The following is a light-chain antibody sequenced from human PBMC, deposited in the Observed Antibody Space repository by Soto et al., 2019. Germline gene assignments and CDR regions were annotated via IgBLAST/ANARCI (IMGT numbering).Light chain of an antibody. CDR1: QSVSSY. J-gene: IGKJ1*01. Sequence: EILLTQYPATLSLSPLEIATLSLTSSQSVSSYLAWYQQKPGQAPRLLIYDASNRATGIPARFSGSGSGTEFTLTINSLQSEDFAVYYCQQYGSSPRTFGQGTKVDIK. CDR2: DAS. V-gene: IGKV3-11*01. CDR3: QQYGSSPRT.